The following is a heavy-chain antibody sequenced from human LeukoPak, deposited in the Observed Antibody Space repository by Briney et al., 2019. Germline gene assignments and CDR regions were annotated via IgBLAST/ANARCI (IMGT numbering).Heavy chain of an antibody. CDR2: INSDGSST. CDR1: GFTLSSYW. CDR3: AGRRVGMGFDV. Sequence: GGSLRLSCAASGFTLSSYWMHWVRQVPGKGLVWVSRINSDGSSTVYAESVKGRFTISRDIAKNMLYLQMNILRAEDTAVYYCAGRRVGMGFDVWGQGTTVTVSS. J-gene: IGHJ6*02. V-gene: IGHV3-74*01. D-gene: IGHD2-8*01.